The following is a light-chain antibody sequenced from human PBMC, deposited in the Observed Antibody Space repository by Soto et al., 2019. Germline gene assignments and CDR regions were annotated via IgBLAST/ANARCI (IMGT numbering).Light chain of an antibody. CDR3: QQYGSSPRFT. V-gene: IGKV3-20*01. CDR1: QSVSSSY. CDR2: GAS. J-gene: IGKJ3*01. Sequence: EIVLTQSPGTLSLSPGERATLSCRASQSVSSSYLAWYQQKPGQAPRLLIYGASRRATGIPDRFSGSGSGTDFTLTISRLEPEDFALYYGQQYGSSPRFTFGPGTKVDIK.